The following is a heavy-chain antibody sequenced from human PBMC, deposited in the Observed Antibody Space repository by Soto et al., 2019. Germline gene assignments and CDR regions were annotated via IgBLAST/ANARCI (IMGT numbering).Heavy chain of an antibody. CDR1: GGSMISYY. J-gene: IGHJ4*02. CDR3: ARGGITHYDILTGYYAGNDY. V-gene: IGHV4-59*12. CDR2: INYGGST. Sequence: SETLSLTCTVSGGSMISYYWSWIRQPPGRGLEWIGEINYGGSTKYNPSLKSRVTISVDTSKNQFSLTLSSVTAADTAVYYCARGGITHYDILTGYYAGNDYWGQGTLVTVSS. D-gene: IGHD3-9*01.